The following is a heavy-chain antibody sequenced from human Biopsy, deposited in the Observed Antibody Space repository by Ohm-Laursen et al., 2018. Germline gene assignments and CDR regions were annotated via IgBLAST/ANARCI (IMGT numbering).Heavy chain of an antibody. CDR3: ARDSGILNYGNFKYYHYYGMDV. Sequence: GTLSLTCTVSGDAVTNYYWSWIRQPPGKGLEWIGHIYYSVMSNYNPSLQSRVSISVDTSRNQVSLTLSSVTAADTAVYYCARDSGILNYGNFKYYHYYGMDVWGQGTKVTVSS. CDR2: IYYSVMS. CDR1: GDAVTNYY. J-gene: IGHJ6*02. V-gene: IGHV4-59*02. D-gene: IGHD4-11*01.